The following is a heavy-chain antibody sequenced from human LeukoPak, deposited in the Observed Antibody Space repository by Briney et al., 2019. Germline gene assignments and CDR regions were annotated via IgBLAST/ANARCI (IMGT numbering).Heavy chain of an antibody. CDR2: IIPILGIA. Sequence: ASVKVSCKATGGTFSTYAISGVRQAPGQGLEWMGRIIPILGIANYAQKFQGRVTITADKSTSTAYMELSSLRSEDTAVYYCTLAVVGALMPYYGMDVWGQGTTVTVSS. D-gene: IGHD1-26*01. V-gene: IGHV1-69*04. CDR3: TLAVVGALMPYYGMDV. CDR1: GGTFSTYA. J-gene: IGHJ6*02.